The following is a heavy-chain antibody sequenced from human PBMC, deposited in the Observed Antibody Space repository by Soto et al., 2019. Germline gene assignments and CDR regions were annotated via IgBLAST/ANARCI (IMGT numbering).Heavy chain of an antibody. CDR1: GGSISSSSYY. V-gene: IGHV4-39*01. D-gene: IGHD3-9*01. CDR2: IYYSGST. CDR3: ARHEYYVILPGYYSDY. J-gene: IGHJ4*02. Sequence: SETLSFTCTVSGGSISSSSYYWGWIRQPPGKGLEWIGSIYYSGSTYYNPSLKSRVTISIDTSKNQFSLKLSSVTAADTAVYYCARHEYYVILPGYYSDYWGQGTLVTVSS.